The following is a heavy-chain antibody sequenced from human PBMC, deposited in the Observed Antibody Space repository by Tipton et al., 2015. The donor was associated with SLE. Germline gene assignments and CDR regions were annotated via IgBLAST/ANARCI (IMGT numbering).Heavy chain of an antibody. V-gene: IGHV1-3*01. CDR3: AREGCSGGSCYSGAFDI. J-gene: IGHJ3*02. CDR2: INAGNGNT. CDR1: GYTFTSYA. D-gene: IGHD2-15*01. Sequence: QVQLVQSGAEVKKPGASVKVSCKASGYTFTSYAMHWVRQAPGQRLEWMGWINAGNGNTKYSQKFQGRVTITRDTSASTAYMELSSLRSEDTAVYYCAREGCSGGSCYSGAFDIWGQGTMVTVSS.